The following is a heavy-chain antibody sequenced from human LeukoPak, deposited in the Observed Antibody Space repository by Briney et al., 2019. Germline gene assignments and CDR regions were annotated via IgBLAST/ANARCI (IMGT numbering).Heavy chain of an antibody. CDR1: GGSFSGYY. D-gene: IGHD5-18*01. V-gene: IGHV4-34*01. CDR2: IYHSGST. Sequence: SETLSLTCAVYGGSFSGYYWSWIRQPPGKGLEWIGEIYHSGSTNYNPSLKSRVTISVDKSKNQFSLKLSSVTAADTAVYYCARRHTATNAFDIWGQGTMVTVSS. J-gene: IGHJ3*02. CDR3: ARRHTATNAFDI.